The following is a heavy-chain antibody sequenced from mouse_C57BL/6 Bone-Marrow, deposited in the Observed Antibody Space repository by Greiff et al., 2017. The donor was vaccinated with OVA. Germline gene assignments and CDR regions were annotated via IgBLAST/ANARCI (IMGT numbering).Heavy chain of an antibody. CDR1: GYAFSSYW. Sequence: VQLQQSGAELVKPGASVKISCKASGYAFSSYWMNWVKQRPGKGLEWIGQLYPGDGDTNYNEKFKGQAPLTADKSASTAYMQLSSLNSEDSAVYFGARGGYWGQGTTLTVSS. J-gene: IGHJ2*01. CDR3: ARGGY. V-gene: IGHV1-80*01. CDR2: LYPGDGDT.